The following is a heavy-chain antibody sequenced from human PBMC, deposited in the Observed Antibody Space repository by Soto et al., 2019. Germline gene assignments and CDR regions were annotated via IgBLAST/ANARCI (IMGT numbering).Heavy chain of an antibody. CDR2: INHSGST. J-gene: IGHJ4*02. V-gene: IGHV4-34*02. D-gene: IGHD3-10*01. CDR1: GGSFSGYY. Sequence: QVQLQQWGAGLLKPSETLSLTCAVYGGSFSGYYWSWIRQPPGKGLEWIGEINHSGSTIYNPSLGTRXXIXVXXSKHQFSLKLSSVTDADTAVYYCARVQWFGMDGRYWGQGTLVTVSS. CDR3: ARVQWFGMDGRY.